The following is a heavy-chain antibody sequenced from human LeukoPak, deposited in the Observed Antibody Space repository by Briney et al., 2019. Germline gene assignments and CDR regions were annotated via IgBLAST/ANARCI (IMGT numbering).Heavy chain of an antibody. CDR1: GFTFSSYG. J-gene: IGHJ6*03. D-gene: IGHD3-10*02. V-gene: IGHV3-23*01. CDR3: AKDARFGELRNYYYYYYMDV. CDR2: ISGSGGST. Sequence: GGSLRLSCAASGFTFSSYGMSWVRQAPGKGLEWVSAISGSGGSTYYADSVKGRFTISRDNSKNTLYLQMNSLRAEDTAVYYCAKDARFGELRNYYYYYYMDVWGKGTTVTISS.